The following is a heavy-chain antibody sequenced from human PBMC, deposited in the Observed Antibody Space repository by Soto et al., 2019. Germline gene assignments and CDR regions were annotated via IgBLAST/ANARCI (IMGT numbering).Heavy chain of an antibody. V-gene: IGHV3-30-3*01. CDR1: GFTFSSYA. J-gene: IGHJ4*02. D-gene: IGHD4-17*01. CDR3: ARGGSELTTVTLYYFDY. Sequence: ESGGGVVQPGRSLRLSCAASGFTFSSYAMHWVRQAPGKGLEWVAVISYDGSNKYYADSVKGRFTISRDNSKNTLYLQMNILRAEDTAVYYCARGGSELTTVTLYYFDYWGQGTLVTVSS. CDR2: ISYDGSNK.